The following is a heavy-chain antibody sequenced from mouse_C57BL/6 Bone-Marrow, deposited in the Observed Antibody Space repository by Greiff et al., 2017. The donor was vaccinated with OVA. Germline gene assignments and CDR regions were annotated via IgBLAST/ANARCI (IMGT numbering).Heavy chain of an antibody. V-gene: IGHV7-1*01. CDR1: GFTFSDFY. CDR2: SRNKANDYTT. Sequence: EVKVVESGGGLVQSGRSLRLSCATSGFTFSDFYMEWVRQAPGKGLEWIAASRNKANDYTTEYSASVKGRFIVSRDTSQSILYLQMNALRAEDTAIYYCARDAKIYYDYDYWYFDVWGTGTTVTVSS. D-gene: IGHD2-4*01. J-gene: IGHJ1*03. CDR3: ARDAKIYYDYDYWYFDV.